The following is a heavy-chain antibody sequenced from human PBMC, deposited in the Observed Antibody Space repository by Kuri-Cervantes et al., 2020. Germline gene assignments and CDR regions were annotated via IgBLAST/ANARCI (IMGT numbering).Heavy chain of an antibody. CDR3: ARPGPWFDP. V-gene: IGHV4-39*01. J-gene: IGHJ5*02. D-gene: IGHD2-8*02. CDR1: GGSVISSSFY. Sequence: ESLKISCTVSGGSVISSSFYWGWIRQSPGKGLEWVGSLYYTGSTSFNPSLQSRVTMSVDTSKNQFSLNLTSVTAADTAVYYCARPGPWFDPWGQGTLVTVSS. CDR2: LYYTGST.